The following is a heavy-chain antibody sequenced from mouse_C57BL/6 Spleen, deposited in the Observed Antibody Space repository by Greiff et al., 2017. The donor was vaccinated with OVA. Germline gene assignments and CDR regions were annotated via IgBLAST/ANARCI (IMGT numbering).Heavy chain of an antibody. CDR2: IWSDGST. D-gene: IGHD4-1*01. J-gene: IGHJ1*03. CDR1: GFSLTSYG. CDR3: ARHGTGDWYFDV. Sequence: VQLQESGPGLVAPSQSLSITCTVSGFSLTSYGVHWVRQPPGKGLEWLVVIWSDGSTTYNSALKSRLSISKDNSKSQVFLKMNSLQTDDTAMYCCARHGTGDWYFDVWGTGTTVTVSS. V-gene: IGHV2-6-1*01.